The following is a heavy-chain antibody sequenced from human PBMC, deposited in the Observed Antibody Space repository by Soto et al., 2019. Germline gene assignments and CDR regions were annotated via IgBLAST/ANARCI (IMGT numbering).Heavy chain of an antibody. Sequence: GGSLRLSCAASGFTFSSYWMHWVRQAPGKGLVWVSRINSDGSSTSYADSVKGRFTISRDNAKNTLYLQMNSLRAEDTAVYYCARDQGGTYYYDSSGYSEYYFDYWGQGTLVTVSS. D-gene: IGHD3-22*01. J-gene: IGHJ4*02. CDR3: ARDQGGTYYYDSSGYSEYYFDY. CDR1: GFTFSSYW. CDR2: INSDGSST. V-gene: IGHV3-74*01.